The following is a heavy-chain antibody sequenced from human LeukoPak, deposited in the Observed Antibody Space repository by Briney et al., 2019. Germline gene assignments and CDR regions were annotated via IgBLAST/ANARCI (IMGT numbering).Heavy chain of an antibody. CDR1: GFTFSSYA. V-gene: IGHV3-73*01. J-gene: IGHJ5*02. Sequence: GRSLRLSCAASGFTFSSYAMHWVRQASGKGLEWVGRIRSKANSFATAYAASVTGRFTISRDDSNNMAYLQMNSLKTEDTAVYYCTRGLDGPWFDPWGQGTLVTVSA. CDR2: IRSKANSFAT. D-gene: IGHD5-24*01. CDR3: TRGLDGPWFDP.